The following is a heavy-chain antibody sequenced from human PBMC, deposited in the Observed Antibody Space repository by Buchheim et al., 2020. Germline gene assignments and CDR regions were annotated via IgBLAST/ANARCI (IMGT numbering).Heavy chain of an antibody. CDR3: ASRLRYSSGWTFDY. D-gene: IGHD6-19*01. Sequence: EVQLLESGGGLVQPGGSLRLSCAASGFIFSSYAMTWVRQAPGKGLEWVSGISGNGGSTYYADSVTGRFTISRDNSKNTLYLQMNSLRAEDTAVYYCASRLRYSSGWTFDYWGQGTL. J-gene: IGHJ4*02. CDR2: ISGNGGST. CDR1: GFIFSSYA. V-gene: IGHV3-23*01.